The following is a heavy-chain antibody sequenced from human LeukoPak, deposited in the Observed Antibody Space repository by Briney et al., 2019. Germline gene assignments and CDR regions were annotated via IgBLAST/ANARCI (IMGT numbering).Heavy chain of an antibody. J-gene: IGHJ6*03. CDR1: GFSFSSYW. Sequence: GGSLRLSCEGSGFSFSSYWMTWVRQLPGKGPEWVANIRQGESERYFADSVKGRFTISRDNAKKSLYLHMSSLRAEDTALSYCARLSAYYYGSYFYYYMDVWGKGTTVTVSS. V-gene: IGHV3-7*01. CDR3: ARLSAYYYGSYFYYYMDV. CDR2: IRQGESER. D-gene: IGHD3-10*01.